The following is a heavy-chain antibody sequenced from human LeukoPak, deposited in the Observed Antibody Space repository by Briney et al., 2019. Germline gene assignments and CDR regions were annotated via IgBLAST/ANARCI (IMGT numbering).Heavy chain of an antibody. Sequence: SETLSLTCAVYGGSFSGYYWSWVRQPPGKGLEWIGEINHSGSTNYNPSLKSRVTISVDTSKNQFSLKLSSVTAADTAVYYCARGSGDGPGYYFDYWGQGTLVTVSS. J-gene: IGHJ4*02. CDR2: INHSGST. CDR1: GGSFSGYY. V-gene: IGHV4-34*01. CDR3: ARGSGDGPGYYFDY. D-gene: IGHD2-21*01.